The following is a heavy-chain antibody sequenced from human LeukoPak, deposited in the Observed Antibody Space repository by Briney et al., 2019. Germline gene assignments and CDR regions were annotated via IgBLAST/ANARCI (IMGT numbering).Heavy chain of an antibody. J-gene: IGHJ4*02. Sequence: SETLSLTRTVSGGSISSSSYYWGWIRQPPGKGLEWIGSIYYSGSTYYNPSLKSRVTISVDTSKNQFSLKLSSVTAADTAVYYCARGGQVGATFDYWGQGTLVTVSS. V-gene: IGHV4-39*07. CDR2: IYYSGST. D-gene: IGHD1-26*01. CDR1: GGSISSSSYY. CDR3: ARGGQVGATFDY.